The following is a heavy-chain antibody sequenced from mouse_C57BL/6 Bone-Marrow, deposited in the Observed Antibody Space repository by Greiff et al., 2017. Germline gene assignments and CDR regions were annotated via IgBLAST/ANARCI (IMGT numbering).Heavy chain of an antibody. J-gene: IGHJ4*01. CDR3: ARGGIPITTDYAMDY. CDR2: ILPGSGST. CDR1: GYTFTGYW. D-gene: IGHD1-1*01. V-gene: IGHV1-9*01. Sequence: VQLQESGAELMKPGASVKLSCKATGYTFTGYWIEWVKQRPGHGLEWIGEILPGSGSTNYNEKFKCKATFTADTSSNTAYMALSSLSTEDSAIYYCARGGIPITTDYAMDYWGQGTSVTVSS.